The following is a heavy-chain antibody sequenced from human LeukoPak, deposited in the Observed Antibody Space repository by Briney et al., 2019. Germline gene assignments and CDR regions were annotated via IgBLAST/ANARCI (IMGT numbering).Heavy chain of an antibody. J-gene: IGHJ2*01. Sequence: SETLSLTCTVSVGSVSSDAYYWTWIRQQPGKGLEWIGYIFYTGKTYYNPSLESRLTISVDTSRNQFSLSLNSVTAADTAVYYCARGRGYDILTGYYRGWYLEPWGRGTLVTVSS. D-gene: IGHD3-9*01. CDR1: VGSVSSDAYY. CDR2: IFYTGKT. CDR3: ARGRGYDILTGYYRGWYLEP. V-gene: IGHV4-31*03.